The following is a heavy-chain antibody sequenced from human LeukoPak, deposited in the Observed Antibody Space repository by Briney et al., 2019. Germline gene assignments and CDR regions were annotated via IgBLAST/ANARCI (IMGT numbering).Heavy chain of an antibody. D-gene: IGHD7-27*01. J-gene: IGHJ5*02. CDR1: GGSISSGGYY. CDR3: ARDKNLGIRYWFDP. CDR2: IYYSGST. V-gene: IGHV4-31*03. Sequence: SSETLSLTCTVSGGSISSGGYYWSWIRQHPGQGLEWIGYIYYSGSTYYNPSLKSRVTISVDTSKNQFSLKLSSVTAADTAVYYCARDKNLGIRYWFDPWGQGTLVTVSS.